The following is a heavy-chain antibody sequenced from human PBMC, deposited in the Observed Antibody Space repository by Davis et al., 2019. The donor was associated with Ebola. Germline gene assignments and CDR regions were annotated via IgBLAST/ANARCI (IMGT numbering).Heavy chain of an antibody. Sequence: AGSLTLSCTVSGDSIDSDYWRWIRQPPGKGLDWIGYVYHTGSANYNPSFKSRVTMTVDTSRSQFSLRLTSVTAADTATYYCAGLRLVSFFAYWGQGALVTVSS. CDR1: GDSIDSDY. J-gene: IGHJ4*02. CDR2: VYHTGSA. CDR3: AGLRLVSFFAY. D-gene: IGHD6-6*01. V-gene: IGHV4-59*08.